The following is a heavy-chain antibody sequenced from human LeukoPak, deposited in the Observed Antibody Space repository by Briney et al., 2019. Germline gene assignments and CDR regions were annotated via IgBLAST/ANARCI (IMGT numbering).Heavy chain of an antibody. J-gene: IGHJ4*02. D-gene: IGHD5-24*01. Sequence: GGSLRLSCAASGFTFTRHWMHWVRHAPGKGLEWVSRIKTDGTNTIYADFVEGRFTISRDNARNTLYLQMSSLRAGDTAVYYCGGSEDGYIDYWGQGNLVTVSS. CDR1: GFTFTRHW. CDR2: IKTDGTNT. CDR3: GGSEDGYIDY. V-gene: IGHV3-74*01.